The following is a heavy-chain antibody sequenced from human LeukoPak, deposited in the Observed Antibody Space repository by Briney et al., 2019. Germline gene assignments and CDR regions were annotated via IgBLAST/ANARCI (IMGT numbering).Heavy chain of an antibody. CDR2: ISAYNGNT. CDR1: GYTFTSYG. D-gene: IGHD3-3*01. J-gene: IGHJ4*02. CDR3: ARDAAEYDFWSGYYTGILGY. V-gene: IGHV1-18*01. Sequence: GASVKVSCKASGYTFTSYGISWVRQAPGQGLEWTGWISAYNGNTNYAQKLQGRVTMTTDTSTSTAYMELRSLRSDDTAVYYCARDAAEYDFWSGYYTGILGYWGQGTLVTVSS.